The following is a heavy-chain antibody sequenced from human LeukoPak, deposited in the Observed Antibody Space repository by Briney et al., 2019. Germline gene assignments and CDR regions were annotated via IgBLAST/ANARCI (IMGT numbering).Heavy chain of an antibody. CDR3: ARGLSDYVWGSYRPRVSFDY. CDR2: ISSSSSTI. Sequence: GGSLRLSCAASGFTFSSYSMNWVRQAPGKGLEWVSYISSSSSTIYYADSVKGRFTISRDNAKNSLYLQMNSLRAEDTAVYYCARGLSDYVWGSYRPRVSFDYWGQGTLVTVSP. J-gene: IGHJ4*02. CDR1: GFTFSSYS. V-gene: IGHV3-48*04. D-gene: IGHD3-16*02.